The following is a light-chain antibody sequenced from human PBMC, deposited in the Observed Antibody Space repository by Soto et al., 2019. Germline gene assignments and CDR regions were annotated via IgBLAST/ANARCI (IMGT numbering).Light chain of an antibody. J-gene: IGLJ1*01. V-gene: IGLV1-44*01. CDR2: SLN. CDR1: SSNIGSNN. Sequence: QSVLTQPPSASGTPGQNVTISCSGSSSNIGSNNVNWYQLLPGAAPKLLIYSLNQRPSGVPDRFSASKSGTSASLAISGLQSEDEGDYYCCSYVSRSRVFGTGTKLTVL. CDR3: CSYVSRSRV.